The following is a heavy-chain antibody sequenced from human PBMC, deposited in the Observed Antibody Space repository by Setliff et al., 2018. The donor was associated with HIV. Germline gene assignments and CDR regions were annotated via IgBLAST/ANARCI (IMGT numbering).Heavy chain of an antibody. CDR2: IRSKVYGGTT. D-gene: IGHD3-9*01. V-gene: IGHV3-49*04. CDR1: GFTFGDYA. Sequence: LRLSCTGSGFTFGDYAMTWVRQAPGKGLEWVGSIRSKVYGGTTEYAASVKGRFTISRDDSKSVAYLQVNSLRTDDTAVYYCTRDFMTGSAYWGQGTLVTVSS. J-gene: IGHJ4*02. CDR3: TRDFMTGSAY.